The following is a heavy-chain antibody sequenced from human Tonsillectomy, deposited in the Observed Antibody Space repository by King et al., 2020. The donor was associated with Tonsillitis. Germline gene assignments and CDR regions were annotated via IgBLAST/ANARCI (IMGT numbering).Heavy chain of an antibody. CDR2: IDWDDDK. CDR3: ARISQLGIFGD. Sequence: VTLKESGPALGKPTQTLTLTCTFSGFSLSTSGMFLSWIRQPPGKALEWFARIDWDDDKYHSTVLKTRLTISKDTSKNQVVLTMTNMDPVDTATYYCARISQLGIFGDWGQGTLVTVPS. D-gene: IGHD7-27*01. V-gene: IGHV2-70*10. J-gene: IGHJ4*02. CDR1: GFSLSTSGMF.